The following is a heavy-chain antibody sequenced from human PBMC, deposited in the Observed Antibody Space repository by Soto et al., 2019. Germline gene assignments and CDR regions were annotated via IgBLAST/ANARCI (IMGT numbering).Heavy chain of an antibody. Sequence: QVQLVQSGAEVKKPGSSVKVSCKASGGTFSSYAISWVRQAPGQGLEWMGGIIPIFGTANYAQKFQGRVTITACEPTSTAYLELSSLRSEDTAVYYCAGEYGGAYCGGDCYSAGYFDLWGRGTLVTVSS. V-gene: IGHV1-69*12. CDR2: IIPIFGTA. D-gene: IGHD2-21*02. J-gene: IGHJ2*01. CDR3: AGEYGGAYCGGDCYSAGYFDL. CDR1: GGTFSSYA.